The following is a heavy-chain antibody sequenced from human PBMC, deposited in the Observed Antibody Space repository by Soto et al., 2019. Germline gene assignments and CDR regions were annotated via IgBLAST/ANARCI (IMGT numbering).Heavy chain of an antibody. D-gene: IGHD5-18*01. V-gene: IGHV1-2*02. CDR2: INPNSGGT. CDR3: ARASSRYSYGYDYYYGMDV. Sequence: ASVKVSCKASGYTFTGYYMHWVRQAPGQGLEWMGWINPNSGGTNYAQKFQGRVTMTRDTSISTAYMELSRLRPDDTAVYYCARASSRYSYGYDYYYGMDVWGQGTTVTVSS. CDR1: GYTFTGYY. J-gene: IGHJ6*02.